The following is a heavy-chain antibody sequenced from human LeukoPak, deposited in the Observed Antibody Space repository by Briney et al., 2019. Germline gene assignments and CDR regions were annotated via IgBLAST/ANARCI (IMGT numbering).Heavy chain of an antibody. CDR2: IYYSGST. CDR1: GGSFSGYY. V-gene: IGHV4-31*11. J-gene: IGHJ2*01. Sequence: SETLSLTCAVYGGSFSGYYWSWIRQHPGKGLEWIGYIYYSGSTYYNPSLKSRVTISVDTSKNQFSLKLSSVTAADTAVYYCARPAGAKPYWYFDLWGRGTLVTVSS. CDR3: ARPAGAKPYWYFDL. D-gene: IGHD2-2*01.